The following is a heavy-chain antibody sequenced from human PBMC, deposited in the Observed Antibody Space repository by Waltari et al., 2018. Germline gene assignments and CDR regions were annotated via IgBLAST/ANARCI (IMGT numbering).Heavy chain of an antibody. CDR3: ARDQWFAFDI. CDR1: GLTLRSYW. V-gene: IGHV3-7*01. CDR2: IMTDGSEE. D-gene: IGHD3-22*01. Sequence: EVQLVESGGGSVQPGGSPRLSCAACGLTLRSYWMSWVRQAPGKGLEWVANIMTDGSEEYYVDSVRGRFTISRDNAKNSLFLQMNSLRPEDTAVYYCARDQWFAFDIWGQGTMVTVSS. J-gene: IGHJ3*02.